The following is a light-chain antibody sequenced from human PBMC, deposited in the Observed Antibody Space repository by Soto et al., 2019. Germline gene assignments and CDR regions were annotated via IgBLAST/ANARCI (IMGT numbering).Light chain of an antibody. CDR2: DVS. J-gene: IGLJ2*01. CDR1: SSDVGAYNY. Sequence: QSALTKPASVSGSPGQSITISCTGTSSDVGAYNYVSWYQQHPGKVPKLMIYDVSNRPSGVSNRFSGSKSGNTASLTISGLQAEDEADYYCSSYTSSSTVVFGGGTKLTVL. V-gene: IGLV2-14*01. CDR3: SSYTSSSTVV.